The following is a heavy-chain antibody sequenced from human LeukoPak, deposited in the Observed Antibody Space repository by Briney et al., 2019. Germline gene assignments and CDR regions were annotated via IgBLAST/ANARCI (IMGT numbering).Heavy chain of an antibody. CDR1: GFTFNSYA. V-gene: IGHV3-30-3*01. J-gene: IGHJ4*02. CDR3: ARSLWFATTNFDY. Sequence: GGSLRLSCAVSGFTFNSYAMHWVRQTPGKELEWVAVISYEGSNKYYADSVKGRFTISRDNSMHTLYLRMNSLRVEDTAIYYCARSLWFATTNFDYWGQGSLVTVSS. CDR2: ISYEGSNK. D-gene: IGHD3-10*01.